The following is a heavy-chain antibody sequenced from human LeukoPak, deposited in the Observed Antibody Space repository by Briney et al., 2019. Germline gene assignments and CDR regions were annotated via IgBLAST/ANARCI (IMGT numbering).Heavy chain of an antibody. CDR2: INLDGSKK. V-gene: IGHV3-7*01. CDR1: GFTFSDYW. D-gene: IGHD6-13*01. CDR3: ASDRWWGDSGSWYGYFDY. J-gene: IGHJ4*02. Sequence: GGSLRLSCAVSGFTFSDYWRSWVRQAPGKGLEWMAKINLDGSKKYYVDSVKGRFTISSDNVKNSLYLQMNSLRADDTAVYYCASDRWWGDSGSWYGYFDYWGQGTLVTVSS.